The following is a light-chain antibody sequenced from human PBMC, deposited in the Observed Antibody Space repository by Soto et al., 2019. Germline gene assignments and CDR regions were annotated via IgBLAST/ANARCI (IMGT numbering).Light chain of an antibody. CDR1: SSDVGGYNY. V-gene: IGLV2-14*01. Sequence: QSALTQPASVSGSPGQSITISSTGTSSDVGGYNYVSWYQQHPGKAPKLIIYEVSNRPSGVSNRFSGSKSGNTASLTISGLQAEDEADYYCNSYTSKSTGVFGTGTKLTVL. J-gene: IGLJ1*01. CDR3: NSYTSKSTGV. CDR2: EVS.